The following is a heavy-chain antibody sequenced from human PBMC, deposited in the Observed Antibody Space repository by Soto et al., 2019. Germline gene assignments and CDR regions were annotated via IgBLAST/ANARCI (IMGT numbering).Heavy chain of an antibody. Sequence: GASVKVSCKASGYTFTSYYMHWVRQAPGQGLEWMGIINPSGGSTSYAQKFQGRVTMTRDTSTSTVYMELSSLRSEDTAVYYCARDRGLGYCSGGSCSDLGGNYYGMDVWGQGTTVTVSS. J-gene: IGHJ6*02. CDR3: ARDRGLGYCSGGSCSDLGGNYYGMDV. CDR2: INPSGGST. D-gene: IGHD2-15*01. V-gene: IGHV1-46*01. CDR1: GYTFTSYY.